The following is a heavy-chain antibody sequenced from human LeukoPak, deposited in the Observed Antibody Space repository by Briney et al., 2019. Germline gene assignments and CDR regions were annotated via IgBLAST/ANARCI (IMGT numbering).Heavy chain of an antibody. CDR2: ISRTSTDI. Sequence: PGRSLRLSCAASGFTFSSYGMHWVRQAPGKGLEWVSSISRTSTDIHYADSVRGRFTISRDNAKNSLYLQMNSLRVEDTAVYYCATGDGWCFIDWGQGTLVTVSS. CDR3: ATGDGWCFID. CDR1: GFTFSSYG. J-gene: IGHJ4*02. D-gene: IGHD6-19*01. V-gene: IGHV3-21*01.